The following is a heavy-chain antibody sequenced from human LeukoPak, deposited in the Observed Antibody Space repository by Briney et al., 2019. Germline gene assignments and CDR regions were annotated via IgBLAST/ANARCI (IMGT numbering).Heavy chain of an antibody. Sequence: GGSLRLSCAASGFTFSSYGMHWVRQASGKGLEWVGRIRSKANSYATAYAASVKGRFTISRDDSKNTAYLQMNSLKTEDTTVYYCTRAPGSYYAAFDIWGQGTMVTVSS. D-gene: IGHD1-26*01. CDR2: IRSKANSYAT. CDR1: GFTFSSYG. CDR3: TRAPGSYYAAFDI. V-gene: IGHV3-73*01. J-gene: IGHJ3*02.